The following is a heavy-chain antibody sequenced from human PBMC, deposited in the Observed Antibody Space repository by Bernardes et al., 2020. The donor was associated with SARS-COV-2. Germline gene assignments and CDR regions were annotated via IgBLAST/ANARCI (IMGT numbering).Heavy chain of an antibody. CDR1: GYTFTDYS. J-gene: IGHJ4*02. CDR3: ARDEGMVVAAPNTLIVVVTDY. CDR2: ISAYNGNT. Sequence: ASVKVSCKASGYTFTDYSITWVRQAPGQGLEWMGWISAYNGNTHYAQNFQGRVTMTTDTSTSTAYMELRSLRSDDTAVYYCARDEGMVVAAPNTLIVVVTDYWGQGALVTVSS. V-gene: IGHV1-18*01. D-gene: IGHD3-22*01.